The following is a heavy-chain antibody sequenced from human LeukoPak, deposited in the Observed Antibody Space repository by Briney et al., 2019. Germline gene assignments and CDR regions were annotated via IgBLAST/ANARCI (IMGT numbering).Heavy chain of an antibody. CDR1: GGSISSGSYY. Sequence: SETLSLTCTVSGGSISSGSYYWSWIRQPAGKGLEWIGRIYTSGSTNYNPSLKSRVTISVDKSKNQFSLKLSSVTAADTAVYYCARSPGGYPIRRAYYFDYWGQGTLVTVSS. CDR2: IYTSGST. D-gene: IGHD6-13*01. CDR3: ARSPGGYPIRRAYYFDY. V-gene: IGHV4-61*02. J-gene: IGHJ4*02.